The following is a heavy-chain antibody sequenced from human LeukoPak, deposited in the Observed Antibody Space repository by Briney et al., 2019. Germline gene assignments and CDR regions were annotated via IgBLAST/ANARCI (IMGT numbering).Heavy chain of an antibody. V-gene: IGHV4-61*10. CDR2: ISHSGTT. CDR1: GGSISSGSYY. Sequence: SETLSLTCTVSGGSISSGSYYWSWIRQPAGKGLEWIAEISHSGTTHYNPSLKSRVIISVDKSKNQVFLKLNSVTAADTAMYYCARDGGSDQYYFDNWGQGTLVTVSS. CDR3: ARDGGSDQYYFDN. D-gene: IGHD6-19*01. J-gene: IGHJ4*02.